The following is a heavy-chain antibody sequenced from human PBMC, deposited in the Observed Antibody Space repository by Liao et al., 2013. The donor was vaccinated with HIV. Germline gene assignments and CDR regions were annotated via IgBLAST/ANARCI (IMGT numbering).Heavy chain of an antibody. Sequence: QLQLQESGPGLVKPSETLSLTCAVSGGSFSGYFWTWIRQPPGKGLEWIGEINHSGSTNYNPSLKSRVTISVDTSKNQFSLKLSSVTAADTAVYYCARGGFEEVVDDAFDIWGQGTMVTVSS. J-gene: IGHJ3*02. V-gene: IGHV4-34*01. CDR2: INHSGST. CDR3: ARGGFEEVVDDAFDI. D-gene: IGHD2-15*01. CDR1: GGSFSGYF.